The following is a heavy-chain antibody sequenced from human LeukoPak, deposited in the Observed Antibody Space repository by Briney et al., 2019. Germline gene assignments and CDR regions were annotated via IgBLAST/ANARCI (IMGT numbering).Heavy chain of an antibody. Sequence: PSETLSLTCAVYGGSFSGYYWSWIRQPPGKGLEWIGEINHSGSTNYNPSLKSRVTISVDTSKNQFSLKLSSVTAADTAVYYCARYSRIAVAGSGSFDYWGQGTLVTVSS. D-gene: IGHD6-19*01. V-gene: IGHV4-34*01. CDR1: GGSFSGYY. CDR3: ARYSRIAVAGSGSFDY. J-gene: IGHJ4*02. CDR2: INHSGST.